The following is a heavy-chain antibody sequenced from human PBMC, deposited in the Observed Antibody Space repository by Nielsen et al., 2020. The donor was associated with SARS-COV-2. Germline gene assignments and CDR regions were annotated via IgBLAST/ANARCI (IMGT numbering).Heavy chain of an antibody. D-gene: IGHD6-13*01. CDR2: ISGDSNYI. V-gene: IGHV3-21*01. CDR1: GFTFSDYS. J-gene: IGHJ4*02. Sequence: GESLKISCTGSGFTFSDYSMNWVRQAPGKGLEWVASISGDSNYIFYSELVKGRFTMSRDNGKNSLYLQMNTLRSEDTALYYCAKWSPGSSSWLGDWGQGTLVTVSS. CDR3: AKWSPGSSSWLGD.